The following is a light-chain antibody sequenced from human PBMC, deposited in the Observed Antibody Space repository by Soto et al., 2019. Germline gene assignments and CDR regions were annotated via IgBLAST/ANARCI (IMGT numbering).Light chain of an antibody. CDR3: QKYGGSPAWT. CDR1: QSVSSSY. Sequence: EIVLTQSPGTLSLSPGERATLSCRASQSVSSSYLAWYQQKPGQAPRLLIYGASSRATGIPDRFSGSGSGTDFTLTISRLEPEDFAGYYCQKYGGSPAWTFGQGTKVEIK. J-gene: IGKJ1*01. CDR2: GAS. V-gene: IGKV3-20*01.